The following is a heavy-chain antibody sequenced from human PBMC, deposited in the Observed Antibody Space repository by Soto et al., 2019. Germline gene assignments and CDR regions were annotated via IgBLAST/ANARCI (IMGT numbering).Heavy chain of an antibody. V-gene: IGHV4-34*01. Sequence: QVQLQQWGAGLLKPSETLSLTCAVYGGSFSGYYWSWIRQPPGKGLEWIGEINHSGSTNYNPSLKSRVTISVETSKNQSSRKLSSVTAADTAVYYCARARRIYCSGGSCYYFDYWGQGTLVTVSS. D-gene: IGHD2-15*01. CDR1: GGSFSGYY. CDR2: INHSGST. CDR3: ARARRIYCSGGSCYYFDY. J-gene: IGHJ4*02.